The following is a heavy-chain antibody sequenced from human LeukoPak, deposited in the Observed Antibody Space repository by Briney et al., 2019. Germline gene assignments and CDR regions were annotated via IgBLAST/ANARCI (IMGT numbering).Heavy chain of an antibody. J-gene: IGHJ6*02. D-gene: IGHD5-24*01. V-gene: IGHV3-66*01. Sequence: GGSLRLSCAASGFTVSSNYMSWVRQAPGKGLEWVSVIYSGGSTYYADSVKGRFTISRDNSKNTLYLQMNSLRAEDTAVYYCARDLWLLDVEMATTGYYYGMDVWGQGTTVTVSS. CDR2: IYSGGST. CDR1: GFTVSSNY. CDR3: ARDLWLLDVEMATTGYYYGMDV.